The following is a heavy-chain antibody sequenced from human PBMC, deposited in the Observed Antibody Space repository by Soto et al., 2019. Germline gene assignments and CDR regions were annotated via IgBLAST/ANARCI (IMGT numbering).Heavy chain of an antibody. V-gene: IGHV3-30-3*01. D-gene: IGHD3-10*01. Sequence: QVQLVESGGGVVQPGRSLRLSCAASGFRFSSYAMHWVRQAPGKGLEWVAVISYDGSNKYYADSVKGRFTISRDNSKNTLYLQMNSLRAEDTAVYYCARAAFYGSYYYYGMDVRGQGTTVTVSS. CDR1: GFRFSSYA. J-gene: IGHJ6*02. CDR3: ARAAFYGSYYYYGMDV. CDR2: ISYDGSNK.